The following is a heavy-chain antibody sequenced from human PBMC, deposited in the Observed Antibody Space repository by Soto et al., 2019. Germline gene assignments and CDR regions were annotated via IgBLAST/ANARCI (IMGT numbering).Heavy chain of an antibody. CDR2: IIPIFGTA. D-gene: IGHD5-12*01. Sequence: GASVKVSCKASGGTFSSYAISWVRQAPGQGLEWMGGIIPIFGTANYAQKFQGRVTNTADESTSTAYMELSSLRSEDTAVYYCAREANRRDGYNIWGQGTLVTVSS. V-gene: IGHV1-69*13. J-gene: IGHJ4*02. CDR1: GGTFSSYA. CDR3: AREANRRDGYNI.